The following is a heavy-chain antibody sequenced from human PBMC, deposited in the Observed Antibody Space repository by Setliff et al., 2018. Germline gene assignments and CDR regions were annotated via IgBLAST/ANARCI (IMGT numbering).Heavy chain of an antibody. CDR2: ISSRSSTI. Sequence: PGESLRLSCAASGFTFSRYSMNWVRQAPGKGLEWVSYISSRSSTIYYADSVKGRFTISRDNAKNSLYLQMNSLRAEDTAVYYCARDPNSGSYWNYYYYMDVWGKGTTVTVSS. V-gene: IGHV3-48*01. CDR1: GFTFSRYS. CDR3: ARDPNSGSYWNYYYYMDV. D-gene: IGHD1-26*01. J-gene: IGHJ6*03.